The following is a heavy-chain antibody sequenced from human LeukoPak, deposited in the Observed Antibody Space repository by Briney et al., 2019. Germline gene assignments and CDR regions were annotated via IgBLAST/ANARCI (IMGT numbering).Heavy chain of an antibody. Sequence: GGSLRLSCAASGFTFSNYAISWVRQAPGKGLEWVSAIDGSGDHRFYTDSVKGRFTISRDNSKNRVYLQTNSLRAEDTAIYYCAKGSAKWELYDYCGQGTLVSVSS. CDR1: GFTFSNYA. D-gene: IGHD1-26*01. J-gene: IGHJ4*02. V-gene: IGHV3-23*05. CDR3: AKGSAKWELYDY. CDR2: IDGSGDHR.